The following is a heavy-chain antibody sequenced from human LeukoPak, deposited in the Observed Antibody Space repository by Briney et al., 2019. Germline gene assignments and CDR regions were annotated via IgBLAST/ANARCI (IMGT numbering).Heavy chain of an antibody. V-gene: IGHV3-53*01. Sequence: GGSLRLSCAASGFTVSSNYMSWVRQAPGKGLEWVSVIYTGGSTYYADSVKGRFTISRDNSKNTLYLQMNSLRAEDTAVYYCAREILGMIGFDYWGQGTLVTVSS. D-gene: IGHD2-21*01. CDR2: IYTGGST. CDR3: AREILGMIGFDY. J-gene: IGHJ4*02. CDR1: GFTVSSNY.